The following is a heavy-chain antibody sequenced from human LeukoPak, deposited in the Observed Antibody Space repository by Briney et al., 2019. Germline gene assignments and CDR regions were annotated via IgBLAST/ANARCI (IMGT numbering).Heavy chain of an antibody. D-gene: IGHD3-22*01. J-gene: IGHJ3*02. CDR1: GFTFSSYW. Sequence: GESLRLSCAASGFTFSSYWMHWARQAPGKGLVWVSRINSDGSTTSYADSVKGRFTISRDNAKNSLYLQMNSLRAEDTAVYYCTRDRDDDSSGSIDDAFDIWGQGTMVTVSS. V-gene: IGHV3-74*01. CDR2: INSDGSTT. CDR3: TRDRDDDSSGSIDDAFDI.